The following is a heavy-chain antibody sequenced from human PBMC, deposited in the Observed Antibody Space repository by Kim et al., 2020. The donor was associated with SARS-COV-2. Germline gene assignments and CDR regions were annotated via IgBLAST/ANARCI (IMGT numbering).Heavy chain of an antibody. D-gene: IGHD6-19*01. V-gene: IGHV4-59*01. CDR3: ARDDPMYSSGWYY. J-gene: IGHJ4*02. Sequence: PSLKSRVTISVDTSKNQFSLKLSSVTAADTAVYYCARDDPMYSSGWYYWGQGTLVTVSS.